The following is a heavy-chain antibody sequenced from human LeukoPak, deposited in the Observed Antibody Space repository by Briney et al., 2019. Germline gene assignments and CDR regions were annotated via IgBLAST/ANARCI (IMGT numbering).Heavy chain of an antibody. J-gene: IGHJ4*02. CDR3: ARGSYGSGSWRGY. CDR1: GYTFTGYY. CDR2: INPNSGGT. V-gene: IGHV1-2*02. Sequence: ASVKVSCKASGYTFTGYYMHWVRQAPGQGLEWMGWINPNSGGTNYAQKFQGRVTMTRDTSISTAYMELSRLRSDDTAVYYCARGSYGSGSWRGYWGQGTLVTVSS. D-gene: IGHD3-10*01.